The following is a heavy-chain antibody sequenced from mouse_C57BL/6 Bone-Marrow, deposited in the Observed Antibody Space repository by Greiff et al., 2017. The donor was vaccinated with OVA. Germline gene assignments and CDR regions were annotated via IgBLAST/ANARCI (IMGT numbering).Heavy chain of an antibody. CDR3: ARLGLPPFAY. D-gene: IGHD2-2*01. V-gene: IGHV1-26*01. CDR1: GYTFTDYY. CDR2: INPNNGGT. Sequence: VQLQQSGPELVKPGASVKISCKASGYTFTDYYMNWVKQSHGKSLEWIGDINPNNGGTSYNQKFKGKATLTVDKSSSTAYMELRSLTSEDSAVYYCARLGLPPFAYWGQGTLVTVSA. J-gene: IGHJ3*01.